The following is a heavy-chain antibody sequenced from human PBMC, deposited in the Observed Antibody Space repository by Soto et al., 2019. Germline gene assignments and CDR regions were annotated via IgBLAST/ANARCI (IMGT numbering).Heavy chain of an antibody. D-gene: IGHD6-19*01. Sequence: PGGSLRLSCAASGFTLSSYAMRWVRRAPGKGLEWVSAISGSGGSTYYADSVKGRFTISSAHSKNTLYLQMNSLRAEDTAVYYCAKGLGGYSSIWAYWGQGTLVTVSS. CDR2: ISGSGGST. CDR3: AKGLGGYSSIWAY. J-gene: IGHJ4*02. V-gene: IGHV3-23*01. CDR1: GFTLSSYA.